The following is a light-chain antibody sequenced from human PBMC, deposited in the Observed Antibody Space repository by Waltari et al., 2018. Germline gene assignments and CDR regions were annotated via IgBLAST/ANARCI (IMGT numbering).Light chain of an antibody. CDR3: CSYAGSSTYVV. J-gene: IGLJ2*01. CDR2: EGS. V-gene: IGLV2-23*01. CDR1: SSDVGSYTL. Sequence: QSALTQPASVSGSPGQSITISCTGPSSDVGSYTLVSSYQQHPGNAPKLMMYEGSKRPSGVSNRFSGSKSGNTASLTISGLQAEDEADYYCCSYAGSSTYVVFGGGTKLTVL.